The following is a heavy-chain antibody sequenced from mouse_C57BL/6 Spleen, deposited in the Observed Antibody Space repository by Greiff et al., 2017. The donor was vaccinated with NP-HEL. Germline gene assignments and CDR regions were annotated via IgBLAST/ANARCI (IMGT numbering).Heavy chain of an antibody. V-gene: IGHV5-6*01. J-gene: IGHJ4*01. CDR2: ISSGGSYT. CDR1: GFTFSSYG. CDR3: ARPFITTVVANAMDY. Sequence: EVKLVESGGDLVKPGGSLKLSCAASGFTFSSYGMSWVRQTPDKRLEWVATISSGGSYTYYPDSVKGRFTISRDNAKNTLYLQMSSLKSEDTAMYYCARPFITTVVANAMDYWGQGTSVTVSS. D-gene: IGHD1-1*01.